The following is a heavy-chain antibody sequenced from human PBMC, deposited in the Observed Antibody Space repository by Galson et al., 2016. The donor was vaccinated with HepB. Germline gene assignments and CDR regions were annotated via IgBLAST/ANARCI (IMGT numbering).Heavy chain of an antibody. CDR3: ARVRCISPTCHDFDC. CDR1: GFIGSDNY. V-gene: IGHV3-53*01. Sequence: SLRLSCAGSGFIGSDNYMSGVRQAPGDGLEWVSVIYSGGKTYFAASVKGRFSISRDNAKNTLFLHMNSLRAEDTAVYYCARVRCISPTCHDFDCWGQGTLVTVSS. J-gene: IGHJ4*02. D-gene: IGHD2-2*01. CDR2: IYSGGKT.